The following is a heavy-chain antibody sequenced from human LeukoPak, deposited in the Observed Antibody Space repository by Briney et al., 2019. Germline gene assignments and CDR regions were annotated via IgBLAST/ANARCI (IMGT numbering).Heavy chain of an antibody. V-gene: IGHV1-2*02. D-gene: IGHD6-13*01. CDR1: GYTLTDYF. CDR2: INPNSGGT. CDR3: ARDRAAAAGKEILYNWFDP. Sequence: GASVKVSCKASGYTLTDYFIYWVRQAPGQGLELMGWINPNSGGTNYAQKFQGRVTMTRDTSISTAYMELSRLRSDDTAVYYCARDRAAAAGKEILYNWFDPWGQGTLVTVSS. J-gene: IGHJ5*02.